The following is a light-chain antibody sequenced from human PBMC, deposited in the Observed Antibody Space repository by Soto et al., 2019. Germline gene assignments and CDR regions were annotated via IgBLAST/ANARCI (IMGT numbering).Light chain of an antibody. CDR1: QTIRSNY. Sequence: EIVLTQSPGTLPLSPGERATLSCRASQTIRSNYLAWDQQRPGQAPRLLIYGASSRATAIPARFSGSASGRDFTLNIRRLESEDFAVYYCQEYGSSPCTFGQGTKVEAK. V-gene: IGKV3-20*01. CDR2: GAS. J-gene: IGKJ1*01. CDR3: QEYGSSPCT.